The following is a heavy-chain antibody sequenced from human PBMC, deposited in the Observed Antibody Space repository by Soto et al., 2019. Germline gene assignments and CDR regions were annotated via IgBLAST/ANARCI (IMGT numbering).Heavy chain of an antibody. V-gene: IGHV3-23*01. D-gene: IGHD3-9*01. J-gene: IGHJ6*02. Sequence: EVQLLESGGGLVQPGGSLRLSCAASGFTISSYAMSRVRQAPGKGLEWVSAISGSGGSTYYADSVKGRFTISRDNSKNTLYLQMNSLRAEDTAVYYCAKDLYYDILTGYIHYYCYGMDVWGQGTTVTVSS. CDR2: ISGSGGST. CDR1: GFTISSYA. CDR3: AKDLYYDILTGYIHYYCYGMDV.